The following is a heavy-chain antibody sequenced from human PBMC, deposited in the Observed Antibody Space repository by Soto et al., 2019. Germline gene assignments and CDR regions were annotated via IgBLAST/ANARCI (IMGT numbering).Heavy chain of an antibody. Sequence: ASVKVSCKASGGTFSSYAISWVRQAPGQGLEWMGGIIPIFGTANYAQKFQGRVTITADESTSTAYMELSSLRSEDTAVYYCARGSSETVTYGLTDLYYYYGMDVWGQGTTVTVSS. V-gene: IGHV1-69*13. J-gene: IGHJ6*02. D-gene: IGHD4-4*01. CDR3: ARGSSETVTYGLTDLYYYYGMDV. CDR1: GGTFSSYA. CDR2: IIPIFGTA.